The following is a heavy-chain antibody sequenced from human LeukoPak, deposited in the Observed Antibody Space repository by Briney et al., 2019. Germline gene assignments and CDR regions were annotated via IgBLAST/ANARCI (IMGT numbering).Heavy chain of an antibody. CDR1: GFSFSDSW. CDR2: MNPDGSQR. D-gene: IGHD5-24*01. J-gene: IGHJ4*02. Sequence: AGSLRLSCAASGFSFSDSWMNWVRQAPGKGLEWVASMNPDGSQRYYADSVRGRFTISRDNPKSSLYLQMNSLRAEDTATYFCARDRAYNSFDYWGQGTLVIVSS. V-gene: IGHV3-7*01. CDR3: ARDRAYNSFDY.